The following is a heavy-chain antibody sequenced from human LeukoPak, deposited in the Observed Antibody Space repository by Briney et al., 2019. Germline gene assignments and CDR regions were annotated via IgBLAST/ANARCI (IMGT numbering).Heavy chain of an antibody. Sequence: GGSLRLSCAASGFTFSSYWMHWVRQVPGKGLVWVAHINNPGTGTTYADAVRGRVTISRDNAKNTLYLQMNSLRADDTAMYYCASGSGGFDYWGQGTLITVSS. CDR1: GFTFSSYW. D-gene: IGHD3-3*01. CDR2: INNPGTGT. J-gene: IGHJ4*02. V-gene: IGHV3-74*01. CDR3: ASGSGGFDY.